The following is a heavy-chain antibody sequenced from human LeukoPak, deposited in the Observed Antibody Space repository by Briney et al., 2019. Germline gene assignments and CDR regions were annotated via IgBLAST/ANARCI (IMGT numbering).Heavy chain of an antibody. Sequence: ASVKVSCKASGYTFTSYGISWVRQAPGQGLEWMGWISAYNGNTNYAQKLQGRVTMTTDTSTSTAYMELRSLRSDDTAVYYCARYFLGKTYYYYYMDVWGKGTTVTVSS. CDR3: ARYFLGKTYYYYYMDV. CDR1: GYTFTSYG. D-gene: IGHD3-9*01. V-gene: IGHV1-18*01. J-gene: IGHJ6*03. CDR2: ISAYNGNT.